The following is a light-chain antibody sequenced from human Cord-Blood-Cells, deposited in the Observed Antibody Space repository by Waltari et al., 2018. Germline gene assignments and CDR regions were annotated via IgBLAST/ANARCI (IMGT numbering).Light chain of an antibody. CDR2: RNK. V-gene: IGLV1-47*01. J-gene: IGLJ3*02. CDR1: SSNIGSNF. CDR3: AAWDDSLSGRV. Sequence: QSVLTQQPSASGTPGQRVTISCSGSSSNIGSNFVFWYQQLPGTAPKLLIYRNKRRPSGGPDRFSGSKSGTSASLAISGLRSDDEADYYCAAWDDSLSGRVFGGGTKLTVL.